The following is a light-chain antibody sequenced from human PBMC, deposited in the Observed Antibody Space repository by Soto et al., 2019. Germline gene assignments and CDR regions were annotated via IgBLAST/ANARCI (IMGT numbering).Light chain of an antibody. CDR3: CSYAGTSTHTV. CDR2: EVS. Sequence: QSVLTQPASVSGSPGQSITISCTGTSSDVGSYNLVSWYQQHPGKDPKLMISEVSKRPSRISDRFSGSKSGSTASLASSGLQSEDEADYYCCSYAGTSTHTVFGGGTQLTVL. CDR1: SSDVGSYNL. V-gene: IGLV2-23*02. J-gene: IGLJ7*01.